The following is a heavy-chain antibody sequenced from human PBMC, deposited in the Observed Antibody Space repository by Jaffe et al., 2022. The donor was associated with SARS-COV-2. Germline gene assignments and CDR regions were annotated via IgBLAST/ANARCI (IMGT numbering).Heavy chain of an antibody. J-gene: IGHJ3*02. D-gene: IGHD6-13*01. CDR3: ARGGSSTGLAFDI. V-gene: IGHV3-7*01. CDR2: IKQDGSEK. CDR1: GFTFSSYW. Sequence: EVQLVESGGGLVQPGGSLRLSCAASGFTFSSYWMSWVRQAPGKGLEWVATIKQDGSEKYYVDSVKGRFTISRDNAKNSLYLQMNSLRAEDTAVYYCARGGSSTGLAFDIWGQGTMVTVSS.